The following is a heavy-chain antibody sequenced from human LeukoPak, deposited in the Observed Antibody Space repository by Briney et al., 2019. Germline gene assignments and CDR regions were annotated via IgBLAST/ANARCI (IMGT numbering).Heavy chain of an antibody. Sequence: GRSLRLSCAASGFTFSSCAMHWVRQAPGKGLGWVAVISYDGSNKYYADSVKGRFTISRDNSKNTLYLQMNSLRAEDTAVYYCAREKNYGDYVSVSGFDYWGQGTLVTVSS. J-gene: IGHJ4*02. D-gene: IGHD4-17*01. CDR3: AREKNYGDYVSVSGFDY. CDR2: ISYDGSNK. V-gene: IGHV3-30*04. CDR1: GFTFSSCA.